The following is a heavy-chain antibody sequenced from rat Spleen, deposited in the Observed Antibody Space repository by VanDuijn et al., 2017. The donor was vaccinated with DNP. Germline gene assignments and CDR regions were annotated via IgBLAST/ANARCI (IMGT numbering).Heavy chain of an antibody. V-gene: IGHV3-1*01. CDR3: ARGLNYGGYIYSWYFDF. D-gene: IGHD1-11*01. Sequence: EVQFQESGPGLVKSSQSLSLTCSVTGYSITSNYWAWIRKFPGNKMEWMGYINYSGATAYNPSLRIRISITRDTSKNQFFLQLNSVTTEDTATYYCARGLNYGGYIYSWYFDFWGPGTMVTVSS. CDR2: INYSGAT. CDR1: GYSITSNY. J-gene: IGHJ1*01.